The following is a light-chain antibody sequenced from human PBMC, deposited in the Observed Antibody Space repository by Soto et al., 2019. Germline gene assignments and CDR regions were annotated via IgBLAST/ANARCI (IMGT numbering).Light chain of an antibody. Sequence: SQLTQSPSFLSASVGDRVTITCRASQGISSYLAWYQQKPGKAPKLLISAASTLQSGVPSRFSGSGSGTEFTLAISSLQPEDFATYYCQQLNTYPWTFGQGTKVDIK. CDR2: AAS. J-gene: IGKJ1*01. V-gene: IGKV1-9*01. CDR3: QQLNTYPWT. CDR1: QGISSY.